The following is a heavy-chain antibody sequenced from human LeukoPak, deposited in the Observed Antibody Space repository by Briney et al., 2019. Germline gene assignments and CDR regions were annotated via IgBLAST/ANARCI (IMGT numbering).Heavy chain of an antibody. CDR3: ARVGRGYSYGYIDY. D-gene: IGHD5-18*01. Sequence: PGGSLRLSCAASGFTVSSNYMRWVRQAPGKGLEWVSVIYSGGSTYYADSVKGRFTISRDNSKNTLYLQMNSLRAEDTAVYYCARVGRGYSYGYIDYWGQGTLVTVSS. V-gene: IGHV3-53*01. CDR2: IYSGGST. J-gene: IGHJ4*02. CDR1: GFTVSSNY.